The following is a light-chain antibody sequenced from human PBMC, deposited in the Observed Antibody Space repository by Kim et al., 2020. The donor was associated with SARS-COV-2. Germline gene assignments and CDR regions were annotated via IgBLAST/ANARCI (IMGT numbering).Light chain of an antibody. CDR2: SAS. V-gene: IGKV1-27*01. Sequence: DIQMTQSPSSLSASVGDRVTITCRASQGISNNLAWYQQRPGVVPKLLIYSASTLQSGVPSRFSGSGSGTDFTLTISSLQPEDVATYYCQKYNSAPTFGQGTKVDIK. CDR3: QKYNSAPT. J-gene: IGKJ1*01. CDR1: QGISNN.